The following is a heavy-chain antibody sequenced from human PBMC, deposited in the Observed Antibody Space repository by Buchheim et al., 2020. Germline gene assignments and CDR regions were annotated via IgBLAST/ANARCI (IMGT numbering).Heavy chain of an antibody. CDR2: ISGSSGTT. J-gene: IGHJ5*01. CDR1: GFTFSSYA. D-gene: IGHD3-22*01. Sequence: EVQLLESGGGLIQPGGSLRLSCAASGFTFSSYAMSWVRQAPGKGLEWVSVISGSSGTTYYADSVKGRFTISRDNAKSSLFLEMKSLGAEDTAIYYCAKSSGWFDSWGQGTL. V-gene: IGHV3-23*01. CDR3: AKSSGWFDS.